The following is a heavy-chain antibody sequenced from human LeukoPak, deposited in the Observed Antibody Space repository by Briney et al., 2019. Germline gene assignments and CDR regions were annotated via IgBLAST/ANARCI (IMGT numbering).Heavy chain of an antibody. V-gene: IGHV3-30*18. Sequence: GRSQRLSCAASGFTFSSYGMRWVRQAPGKGLEWVAVISYDGSDKYYADSVKGRFTISRDNSKNTLYLQMNSLRAEDTAVYYCAKDRGSYSSGWTGFDYWGQGTLVTVSS. CDR1: GFTFSSYG. CDR2: ISYDGSDK. D-gene: IGHD6-19*01. CDR3: AKDRGSYSSGWTGFDY. J-gene: IGHJ4*02.